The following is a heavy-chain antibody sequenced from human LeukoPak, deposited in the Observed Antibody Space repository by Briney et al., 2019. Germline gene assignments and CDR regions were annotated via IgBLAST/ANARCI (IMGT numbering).Heavy chain of an antibody. CDR1: SYTFASYG. J-gene: IGHJ6*02. Sequence: ASVKVSCKASSYTFASYGLSGVRQAPGQGLQWVGWISPYDGNTDYAQRFQARVTMTIDRATRTVYMDLKRLRLDDTAVYYCVRVWPPNAVDRGMTYSYFNALDVWGQGTTVIVSS. V-gene: IGHV1-18*01. CDR3: VRVWPPNAVDRGMTYSYFNALDV. D-gene: IGHD1-1*01. CDR2: ISPYDGNT.